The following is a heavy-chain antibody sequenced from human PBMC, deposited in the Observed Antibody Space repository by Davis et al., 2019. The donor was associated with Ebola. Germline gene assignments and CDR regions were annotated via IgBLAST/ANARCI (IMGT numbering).Heavy chain of an antibody. J-gene: IGHJ6*02. V-gene: IGHV1-3*01. CDR3: ARAHRSSWSNRYYYYGMDV. CDR2: INAGNGNT. Sequence: ASVKVSCKASGYTFTSYAMHWVRQAPGQRLEWMGWINAGNGNTKYSQKFQGRVTMTRDTSISTAYMELSRLRSDDTAVYYCARAHRSSWSNRYYYYGMDVWGQGTAVAVSS. D-gene: IGHD6-13*01. CDR1: GYTFTSYA.